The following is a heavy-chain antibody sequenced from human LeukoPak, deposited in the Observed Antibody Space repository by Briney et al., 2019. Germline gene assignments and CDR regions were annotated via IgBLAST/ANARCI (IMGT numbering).Heavy chain of an antibody. CDR1: GFTFSSYG. J-gene: IGHJ4*02. Sequence: PGRSLRLSCAVSGFTFSSYGMHWVRQAPGKGLEWVAVISYDGSNKYYAASVKGRFTISRDNAKNSLYLQMGSLRDEDTAVYYRARGWNSWYFDYWGQGTLVTVSS. CDR3: ARGWNSWYFDY. V-gene: IGHV3-30*03. D-gene: IGHD1/OR15-1a*01. CDR2: ISYDGSNK.